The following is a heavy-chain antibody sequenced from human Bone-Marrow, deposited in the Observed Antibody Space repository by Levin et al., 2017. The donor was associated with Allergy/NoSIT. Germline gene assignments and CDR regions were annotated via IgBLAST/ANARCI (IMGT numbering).Heavy chain of an antibody. Sequence: PGESLKISCAASGFTFSDYFMSWVRQAPGKGLEWVSYISSSVNTMYYSDSVRGRFTISRDNAKNSLYLQMNSLRAEDTAVYYCARVFGSEETFDIWGHGTMVTVSS. J-gene: IGHJ3*02. CDR2: ISSSVNTM. V-gene: IGHV3-11*01. D-gene: IGHD2-15*01. CDR1: GFTFSDYF. CDR3: ARVFGSEETFDI.